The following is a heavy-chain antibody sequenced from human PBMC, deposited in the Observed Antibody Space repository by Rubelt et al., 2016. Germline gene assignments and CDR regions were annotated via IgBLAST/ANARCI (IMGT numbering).Heavy chain of an antibody. Sequence: GSLRLSCAASGFTFTTYWMSWVRQAPGKGLEWVANINQDGSEKYYVDSVRGRFTISRDNAKNSLYLQMNSLRGEDTAVYYCARDRSTGKATPLDYWGQGILVTVSS. CDR2: INQDGSEK. D-gene: IGHD5-24*01. CDR1: GFTFTTYW. CDR3: ARDRSTGKATPLDY. J-gene: IGHJ4*02. V-gene: IGHV3-7*03.